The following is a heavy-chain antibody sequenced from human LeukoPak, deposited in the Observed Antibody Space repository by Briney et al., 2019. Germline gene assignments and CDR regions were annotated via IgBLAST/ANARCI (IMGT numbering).Heavy chain of an antibody. CDR1: GFTFSSYW. CDR2: TKQDGSEK. D-gene: IGHD6-19*01. CDR3: ARTRLGEWLVGNAFDI. V-gene: IGHV3-7*01. J-gene: IGHJ3*02. Sequence: GGSLRLSCAASGFTFSSYWMSWVRQAPGKGLEWVANTKQDGSEKYYVDSVKGRFNISRDNSNNPLYLQMNSLRAEDTAVYYCARTRLGEWLVGNAFDIWGQGTMVTVSS.